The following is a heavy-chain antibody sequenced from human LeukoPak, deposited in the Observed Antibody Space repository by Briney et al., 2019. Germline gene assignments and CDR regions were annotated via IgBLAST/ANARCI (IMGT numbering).Heavy chain of an antibody. CDR3: AREVILWFGEPYYFDY. V-gene: IGHV1-2*02. CDR1: GYTFTGYY. CDR2: INPNSGGT. D-gene: IGHD3-10*01. J-gene: IGHJ4*02. Sequence: ASVKVSCKASGYTFTGYYMHWVRQAPGQGLEWMGWINPNSGGTSYAQKFQGRVTMTRDTSISTAYMELSRLRSDDTAVYYCAREVILWFGEPYYFDYWGQGTLVTVSS.